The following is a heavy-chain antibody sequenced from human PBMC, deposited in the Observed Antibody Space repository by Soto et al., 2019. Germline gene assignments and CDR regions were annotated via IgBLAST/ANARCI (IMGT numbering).Heavy chain of an antibody. J-gene: IGHJ5*02. Sequence: QVQPVQSGAEVKKPGASVKISCKASGHTFTGYYIHWVRQSPGQGLEWMGWINHNSGGTDYGQKFQGRVTMTRDTSISTVYMELTRLRSADTAVYYCARGKAIAAEIYNGFDPWGQGTLVTVSS. CDR2: INHNSGGT. V-gene: IGHV1-2*02. CDR1: GHTFTGYY. CDR3: ARGKAIAAEIYNGFDP. D-gene: IGHD2-15*01.